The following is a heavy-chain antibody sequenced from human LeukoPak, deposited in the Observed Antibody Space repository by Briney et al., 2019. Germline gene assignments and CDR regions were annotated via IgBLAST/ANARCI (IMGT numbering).Heavy chain of an antibody. CDR3: ARDGTLYYDSSGYLYYFDY. CDR1: GGTFSSYA. Sequence: SVKVSCKASGGTFSSYAISWVRQAPGQGLEWMGRIIPILGIANYAQKFQGRVTTTADKSTSTAYMELSSLRSEDTAVYYCARDGTLYYDSSGYLYYFDYWGQGTLVTVSS. V-gene: IGHV1-69*04. CDR2: IIPILGIA. D-gene: IGHD3-22*01. J-gene: IGHJ4*02.